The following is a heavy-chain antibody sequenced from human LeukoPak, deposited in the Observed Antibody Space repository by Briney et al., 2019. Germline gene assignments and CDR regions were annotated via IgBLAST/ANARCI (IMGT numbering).Heavy chain of an antibody. CDR1: GYTFTSCD. D-gene: IGHD6-19*01. V-gene: IGHV1-8*01. CDR2: MNPNSGNT. CDR3: TRGSSGRRDY. Sequence: ASVKVSCKASGYTFTSCDINWVRQATGQGLEWIGWMNPNSGNTGYGQSFQGRVTMTRDNSISKAYMELSNLRSEDTAIYYCTRGSSGRRDYWGQGTLVTVSS. J-gene: IGHJ4*02.